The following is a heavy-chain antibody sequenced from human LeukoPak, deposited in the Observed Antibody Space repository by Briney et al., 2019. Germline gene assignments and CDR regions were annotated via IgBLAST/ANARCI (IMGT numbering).Heavy chain of an antibody. CDR3: ARRYYYGSGSFDY. D-gene: IGHD3-10*01. Sequence: TLSLTCAVSGGSISSGGYSWSWIRQPPGKGLEWIGYIYHSGGTYYNPSLKSRVTISVDTSKNQFSLKLSSVTAADTAVYYCARRYYYGSGSFDYWGQGTLVTVSS. CDR1: GGSISSGGYS. CDR2: IYHSGGT. V-gene: IGHV4-30-2*02. J-gene: IGHJ4*02.